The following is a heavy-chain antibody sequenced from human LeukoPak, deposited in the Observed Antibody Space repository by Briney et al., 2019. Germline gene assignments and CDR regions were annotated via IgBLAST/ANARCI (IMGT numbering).Heavy chain of an antibody. D-gene: IGHD3-22*01. Sequence: PGGSLRLSCAASGFTFSTYNMNWVRQAPGKGLEWVSSISSSSSYIYYADSVKGRFTISRDNAKNSLYLQMNSLRAEDTAVYYCARRAIGSLAITRYMDVWGKGTTVTVSS. CDR3: ARRAIGSLAITRYMDV. CDR1: GFTFSTYN. V-gene: IGHV3-21*01. J-gene: IGHJ6*03. CDR2: ISSSSSYI.